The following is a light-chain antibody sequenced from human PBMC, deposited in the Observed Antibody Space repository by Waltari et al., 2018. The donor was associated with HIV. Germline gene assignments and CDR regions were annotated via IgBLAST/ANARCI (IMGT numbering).Light chain of an antibody. CDR3: QSYDSSLSGVV. V-gene: IGLV1-40*01. CDR1: SSNIGAGYD. Sequence: QSVLTQPPSVSGAPGQRVTISCTGSSSNIGAGYDVHWYQQLPGTAPKLLIYGNINRPSGVPDRFSGAKSGTSASLAITGRQAEDEAEYYCQSYDSSLSGVVFGGGTKLTVL. CDR2: GNI. J-gene: IGLJ2*01.